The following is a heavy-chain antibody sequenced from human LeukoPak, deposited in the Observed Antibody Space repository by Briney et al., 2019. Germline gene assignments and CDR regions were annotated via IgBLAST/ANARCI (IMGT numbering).Heavy chain of an antibody. CDR1: GFTVSNSY. J-gene: IGHJ4*02. V-gene: IGHV3-21*01. D-gene: IGHD6-13*01. Sequence: GGSLRLSCAASGFTVSNSYMSWVRQAPGKGLEWVSSISSSSSYIYYADSVKGRFTISRDNAKNSLYLQMNSLRAEDTAVYYCARDGGYSSSWWSYWGQGTLVTVSS. CDR3: ARDGGYSSSWWSY. CDR2: ISSSSSYI.